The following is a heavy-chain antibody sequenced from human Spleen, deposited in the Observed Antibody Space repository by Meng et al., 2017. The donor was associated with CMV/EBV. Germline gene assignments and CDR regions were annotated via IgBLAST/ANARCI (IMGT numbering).Heavy chain of an antibody. CDR2: IIPIFGTA. J-gene: IGHJ5*02. V-gene: IGHV1-69*05. Sequence: SVKVSCKASGGTFSSYAISWVRQAPGQGLEWMGGIIPIFGTANYAQKFQGRVTITTDTSTSTAYMELRSLRSDDTAVYYCARRGPSYCGVDCLAWFDPWGQGTLVTVSS. D-gene: IGHD2-21*01. CDR1: GGTFSSYA. CDR3: ARRGPSYCGVDCLAWFDP.